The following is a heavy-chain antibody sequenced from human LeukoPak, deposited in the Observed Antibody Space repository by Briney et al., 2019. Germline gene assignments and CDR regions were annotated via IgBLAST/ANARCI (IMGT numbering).Heavy chain of an antibody. CDR2: ISGSGGST. CDR1: GFTFSSYA. V-gene: IGHV3-23*01. J-gene: IGHJ3*02. Sequence: GSLRLSCAASGFTFSSYAMSWVRQAPGKGLLWVSAISGSGGSTYYADSVKGRFTISRDNSKNTLYLQMNSLRAEDTAVYYCAKAPRGLLLWFGEKAFDIWGQGTMVTVSS. CDR3: AKAPRGLLLWFGEKAFDI. D-gene: IGHD3-10*01.